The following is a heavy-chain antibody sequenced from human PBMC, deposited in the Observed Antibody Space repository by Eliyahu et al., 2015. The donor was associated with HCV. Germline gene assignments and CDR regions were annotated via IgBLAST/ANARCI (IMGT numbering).Heavy chain of an antibody. Sequence: QVHFAQSGAEVNKPGASVKVSCMASGYTFTRYPXQWVRQAPGHTLEWMGWINPGNGSTKYSEKFQGRVTITRDTSANTAYMELGSLRSDDTAVYFCARGTAPDYWGQGTLVTVSS. CDR3: ARGTAPDY. D-gene: IGHD5-12*01. J-gene: IGHJ4*02. CDR2: INPGNGST. CDR1: GYTFTRYP. V-gene: IGHV1-3*01.